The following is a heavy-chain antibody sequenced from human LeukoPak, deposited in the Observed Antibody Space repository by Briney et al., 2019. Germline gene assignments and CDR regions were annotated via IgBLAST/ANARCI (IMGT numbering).Heavy chain of an antibody. CDR1: GYTFTGYY. J-gene: IGHJ4*02. V-gene: IGHV1-2*02. CDR3: ARAENTMTHLDY. Sequence: ASVNVSCKASGYTFTGYYMHWVRRAPGQGLEWMGWINPNSGGTNYAQKFQGRVTMTRDTSISTAYMELSRLRSDDTAVYYCARAENTMTHLDYWGQGTLVTVSS. D-gene: IGHD3-22*01. CDR2: INPNSGGT.